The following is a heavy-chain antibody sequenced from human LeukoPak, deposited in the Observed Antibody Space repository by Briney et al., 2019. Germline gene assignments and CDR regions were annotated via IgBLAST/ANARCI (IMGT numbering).Heavy chain of an antibody. Sequence: ASVKVSCKASGGTFSSYAISWVRQAPGQELEWMGGIIPIFGTANYAQKFQGRVTITADESTSTAYMELSSLRSEDTAVYYCARGDYYDSSGYYYGYWGQGTLVTVSS. D-gene: IGHD3-22*01. CDR3: ARGDYYDSSGYYYGY. J-gene: IGHJ4*02. CDR1: GGTFSSYA. CDR2: IIPIFGTA. V-gene: IGHV1-69*13.